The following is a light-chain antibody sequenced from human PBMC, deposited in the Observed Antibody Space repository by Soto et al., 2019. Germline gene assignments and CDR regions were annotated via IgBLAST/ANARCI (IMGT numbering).Light chain of an antibody. V-gene: IGKV3-15*01. CDR3: QQYKNWPPIT. J-gene: IGKJ5*01. CDR1: QSVSSN. Sequence: EIMMTHSLATLSLSPCERATLSASASQSVSSNLAWYQQKPGQAPRLLIYGASTRATGIPARFSGSGSGTEFTLTISSLQSEDFAVYYCQQYKNWPPITFGQGRILENK. CDR2: GAS.